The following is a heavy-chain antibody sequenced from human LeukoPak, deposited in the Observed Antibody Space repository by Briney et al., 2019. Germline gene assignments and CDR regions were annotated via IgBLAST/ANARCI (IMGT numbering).Heavy chain of an antibody. CDR3: ARVSRKTTSSFDY. J-gene: IGHJ4*02. Sequence: GASVKVSCKASGYTFISYYIHWVRQAPGQGLEWMGIINPSGGSTSYAQKFQGRVTMTRDTSTSTAYMELSRLRSDDTAVYYCARVSRKTTSSFDYWGQGTLVTVSS. CDR1: GYTFISYY. V-gene: IGHV1-46*01. CDR2: INPSGGST. D-gene: IGHD2-2*01.